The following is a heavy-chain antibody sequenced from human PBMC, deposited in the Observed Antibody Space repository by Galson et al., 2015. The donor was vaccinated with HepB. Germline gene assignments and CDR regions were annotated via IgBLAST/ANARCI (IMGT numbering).Heavy chain of an antibody. J-gene: IGHJ4*02. CDR1: GYTFTSYA. Sequence: SVKVSCKASGYTFTSYAMHWVRRAPGQRLEWMGWINAGNGNTKYSQKFQGRVTITRDTSASTAYMELSSLRSEDTAVYYCARGLLWFGELLWSFDYWGQGTLVTVSS. CDR3: ARGLLWFGELLWSFDY. V-gene: IGHV1-3*01. CDR2: INAGNGNT. D-gene: IGHD3-10*01.